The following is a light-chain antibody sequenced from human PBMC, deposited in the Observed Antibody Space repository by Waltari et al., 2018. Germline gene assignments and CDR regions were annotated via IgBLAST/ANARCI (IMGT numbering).Light chain of an antibody. CDR1: NNGRKS. CDR3: QVWDSSSDHVV. J-gene: IGLJ2*01. CDR2: DDS. Sequence: SYVLTQPPSVSVAPGKTDRITCGGNNNGRKSVHWYQQKPGQAPVLVVYDDSDRPSGIPERFSGSNSGNTDTLTISRVEAGDEADYYCQVWDSSSDHVVFGGGTKLTVL. V-gene: IGLV3-21*03.